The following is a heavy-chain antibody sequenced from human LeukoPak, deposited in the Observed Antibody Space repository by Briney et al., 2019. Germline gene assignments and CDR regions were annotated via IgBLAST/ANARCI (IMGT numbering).Heavy chain of an antibody. CDR1: GFTFSDYY. Sequence: GGSLRLSCAASGFTFSDYYMSWIRQAPGKGLEWVSYISSIGSHTNYADSVKGRFTTSRDNAENLLSLQVNSLRADDTAVYYCARVGSIAAAGTPDYWGQGTLVTVSS. CDR2: ISSIGSHT. CDR3: ARVGSIAAAGTPDY. J-gene: IGHJ4*02. V-gene: IGHV3-11*06. D-gene: IGHD6-13*01.